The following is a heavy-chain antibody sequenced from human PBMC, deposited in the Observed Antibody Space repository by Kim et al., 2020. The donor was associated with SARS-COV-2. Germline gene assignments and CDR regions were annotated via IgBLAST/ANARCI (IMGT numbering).Heavy chain of an antibody. J-gene: IGHJ4*02. D-gene: IGHD3-22*01. CDR1: GFTFSDYY. CDR2: ISSSGSTI. Sequence: GGSLRLSCAASGFTFSDYYMSWIRQAPGKGLEWVSYISSSGSTIYYADSVKGRFTISRDNAKNSLYLQMNRLRAEDTAVYYCARVRVSITMIVVVREPPDYWGQGPLVTVSS. CDR3: ARVRVSITMIVVVREPPDY. V-gene: IGHV3-11*01.